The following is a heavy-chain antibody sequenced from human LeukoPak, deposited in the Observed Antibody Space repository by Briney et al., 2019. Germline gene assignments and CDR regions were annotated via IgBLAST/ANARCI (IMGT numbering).Heavy chain of an antibody. Sequence: GGSLRLSCSASGFTFSSYAMYWGRQAPGKGLEYVSGISSNGGSTYYADSVKGRFTISRDNSKNTLYLQMSSLRAEDTAVYYCVKITSSSGGDYWGQGTLVTVSS. CDR1: GFTFSSYA. CDR3: VKITSSSGGDY. V-gene: IGHV3-64D*09. D-gene: IGHD6-19*01. CDR2: ISSNGGST. J-gene: IGHJ4*02.